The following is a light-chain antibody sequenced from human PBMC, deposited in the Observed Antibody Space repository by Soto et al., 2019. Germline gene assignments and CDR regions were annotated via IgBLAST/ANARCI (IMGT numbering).Light chain of an antibody. CDR1: QTISNY. Sequence: GGRVTITCRAGQTISNYLNWYQHKPGKAPKLLIYAASNLDRGVPARLSGSGSGTDFTLTISGLQPEDFATYFCQQSYSTPIFTFGQGTKVDIK. CDR3: QQSYSTPIFT. J-gene: IGKJ2*01. V-gene: IGKV1-39*01. CDR2: AAS.